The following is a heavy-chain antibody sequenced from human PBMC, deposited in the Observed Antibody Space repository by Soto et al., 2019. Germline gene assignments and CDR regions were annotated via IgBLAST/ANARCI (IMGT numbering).Heavy chain of an antibody. CDR3: ARGYTAAPRTSHFDY. J-gene: IGHJ4*02. CDR1: GFTFSSYA. V-gene: IGHV3-30-3*01. D-gene: IGHD6-13*01. Sequence: QVQLVESGGGVVQPGRSLRLSCAASGFTFSSYAMHWVRQAPGKGLEWVAVISYDGSNEFYADSVKGRFTISRHNSKNTLYLQMNSLRAEDTAVYYCARGYTAAPRTSHFDYWGQGTLVTVSS. CDR2: ISYDGSNE.